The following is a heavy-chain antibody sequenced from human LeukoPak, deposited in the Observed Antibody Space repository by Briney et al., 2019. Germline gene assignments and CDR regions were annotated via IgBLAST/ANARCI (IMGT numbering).Heavy chain of an antibody. Sequence: GGSLRLSCAASGFTFSSYWMHWVRQAPGKGLVWVSRINSDGSTTNYADSEKGRFTISRDNAKNTLDLQMNSLRAEDTAVYYCARRSSGSPPYYFDYWGQGTLVTVSS. CDR2: INSDGSTT. CDR1: GFTFSSYW. CDR3: ARRSSGSPPYYFDY. J-gene: IGHJ4*02. D-gene: IGHD1-26*01. V-gene: IGHV3-74*01.